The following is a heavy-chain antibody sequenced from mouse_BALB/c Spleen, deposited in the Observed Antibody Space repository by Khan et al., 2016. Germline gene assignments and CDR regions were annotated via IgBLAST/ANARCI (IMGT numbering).Heavy chain of an antibody. CDR3: ARTGTSYAMDY. V-gene: IGHV2-6-1*01. J-gene: IGHJ4*01. CDR2: IWSDGST. Sequence: QVQLKESGPGLVAPSQSLFITCTISGFSLTSYGIHWVRQPPGKGLEWLVVIWSDGSTTYNSALKSRLSISKDNSKSQVFLKMNSLQTDDTAMYXCARTGTSYAMDYWGQGTSVTVSS. CDR1: GFSLTSYG. D-gene: IGHD4-1*01.